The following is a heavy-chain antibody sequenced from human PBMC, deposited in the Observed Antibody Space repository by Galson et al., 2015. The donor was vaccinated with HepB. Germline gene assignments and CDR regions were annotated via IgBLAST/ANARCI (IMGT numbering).Heavy chain of an antibody. CDR1: GGSISSSSYY. CDR3: ASTGYSSGWREGGFDP. Sequence: ETLSLTCTVSGGSISSSSYYWGWIRQPPGKGLEWIGSIYYSGSTYYNPSLKSRVTISVDTSKNQFSLKLSSVTAADTAVYYCASTGYSSGWREGGFDPWGQGTLVTVSS. V-gene: IGHV4-39*01. CDR2: IYYSGST. J-gene: IGHJ5*02. D-gene: IGHD6-19*01.